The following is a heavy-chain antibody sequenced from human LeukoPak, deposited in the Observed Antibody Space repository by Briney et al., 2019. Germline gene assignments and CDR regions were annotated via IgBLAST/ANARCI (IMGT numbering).Heavy chain of an antibody. J-gene: IGHJ4*02. CDR1: GFTFSSYE. CDR3: ASAGLVYSSGWYLETPFDY. CDR2: ISSSGSTI. V-gene: IGHV3-48*03. Sequence: GGSLRLSCAASGFTFSSYEMNWVRQAPGKGLEWVSYISSSGSTIYYADSVKGRFTISRDNAKNSLYLQMNSLRAEDTAVYYCASAGLVYSSGWYLETPFDYWGQGTLVTVSS. D-gene: IGHD6-13*01.